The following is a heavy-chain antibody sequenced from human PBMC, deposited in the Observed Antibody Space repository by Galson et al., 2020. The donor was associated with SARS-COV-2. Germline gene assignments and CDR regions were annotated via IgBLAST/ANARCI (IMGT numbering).Heavy chain of an antibody. V-gene: IGHV4-34*01. D-gene: IGHD6-6*01. Sequence: SDTLSLTCAVYGESFSGYYWSWLRQPPGKGLEWIGEINHSGSTNYNPSLKSRVTISVDTSKNQFSLKLSSVTAADTAVYYCARGRRAARPVDYYYGMDVWGQGTTVTVSS. CDR1: GESFSGYY. J-gene: IGHJ6*02. CDR2: INHSGST. CDR3: ARGRRAARPVDYYYGMDV.